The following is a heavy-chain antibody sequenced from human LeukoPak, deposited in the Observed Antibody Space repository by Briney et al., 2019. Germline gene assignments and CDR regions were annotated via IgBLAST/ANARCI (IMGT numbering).Heavy chain of an antibody. CDR2: ISGSGGST. V-gene: IGHV3-23*01. CDR1: GFTFSSYA. Sequence: GGSLRLSCAASGFTFSSYAMSWVRQAPGKGLEWVSAISGSGGSTYYADSVKGRFTISRDNSKNTLYLQMNSLRAEDTAVYYCVKGSTGVFGRFDYWGQGTLVTVSS. J-gene: IGHJ4*02. CDR3: VKGSTGVFGRFDY. D-gene: IGHD3-10*02.